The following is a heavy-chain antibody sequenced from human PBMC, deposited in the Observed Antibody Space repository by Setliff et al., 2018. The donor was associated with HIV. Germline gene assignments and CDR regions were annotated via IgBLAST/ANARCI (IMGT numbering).Heavy chain of an antibody. CDR1: GYTFTSYG. CDR3: ARDQITMVRGTLGAFDI. V-gene: IGHV1-18*01. Sequence: ASVKVSCKASGYTFTSYGISWVRQAPGQGLEWMGWISAYNGNTNYAQKLQGRVTMTTDTSTSTAYMELRSLRSDDTAVYYCARDQITMVRGTLGAFDIWGQGKMVTVSS. J-gene: IGHJ3*02. D-gene: IGHD3-10*01. CDR2: ISAYNGNT.